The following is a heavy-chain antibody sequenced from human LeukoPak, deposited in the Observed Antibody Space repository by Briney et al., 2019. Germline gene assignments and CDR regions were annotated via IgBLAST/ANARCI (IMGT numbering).Heavy chain of an antibody. CDR2: IRGSGGST. J-gene: IGHJ4*02. V-gene: IGHV3-23*01. CDR1: RFFFSSYA. CDR3: AIGWYWFSY. D-gene: IGHD6-19*01. Sequence: PGGSLRLSCAASRFFFSSYAMHWVRQAPGKGLEWVSAIRGSGGSTYYADSVKGRFTISRDNSKNTLYLQMNSLRAEDTAVYYCAIGWYWFSYWGQGTLVTVSS.